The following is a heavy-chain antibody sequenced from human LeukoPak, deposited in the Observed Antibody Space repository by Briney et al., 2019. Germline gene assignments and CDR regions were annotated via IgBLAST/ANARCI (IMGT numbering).Heavy chain of an antibody. CDR2: FDPEDGET. CDR3: ATVRWELLYFDY. CDR1: GYTLTELS. J-gene: IGHJ4*02. D-gene: IGHD1-26*01. Sequence: ASVKVSCKASGYTLTELSMHWVRQAPGKGLEWMGGFDPEDGETIYAQKFQGRVTMTEDTSTDTAYMELSSLRSEDTAVYYCATVRWELLYFDYWGQGTLVTVSS. V-gene: IGHV1-24*01.